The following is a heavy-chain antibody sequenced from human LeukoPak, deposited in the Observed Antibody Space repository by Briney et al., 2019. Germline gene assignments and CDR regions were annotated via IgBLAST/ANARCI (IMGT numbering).Heavy chain of an antibody. D-gene: IGHD1-1*01. CDR1: GNTFSGSY. J-gene: IGHJ4*02. CDR2: IDPNSAGTNT. Sequence: ASVKVSCKGSGNTFSGSYVHWVRQAPDQGPEWMGWIDPNSAGTNTNYAQKFQDRVTFTRDASVSAAYMELSRLTTDDTAVYYCARQHWPDKFVDFWGQGTLVTVSS. CDR3: ARQHWPDKFVDF. V-gene: IGHV1-2*02.